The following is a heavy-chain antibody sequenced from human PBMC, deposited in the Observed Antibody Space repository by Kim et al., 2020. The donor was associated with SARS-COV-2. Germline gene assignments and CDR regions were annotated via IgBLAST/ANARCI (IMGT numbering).Heavy chain of an antibody. D-gene: IGHD4-17*01. CDR1: GYTFSSYG. CDR2: INTYNVNK. V-gene: IGHV1-18*04. J-gene: IGHJ4*02. Sequence: ASVKVSCQASGYTFSSYGINWVRQAPGQGLEWMGWINTYNVNKFVAQRFQGRVTLTTDTSTDTAYMELGNLRSDDTAVYYCARKEYGDFVWPSDFWGQGTLVTVSS. CDR3: ARKEYGDFVWPSDF.